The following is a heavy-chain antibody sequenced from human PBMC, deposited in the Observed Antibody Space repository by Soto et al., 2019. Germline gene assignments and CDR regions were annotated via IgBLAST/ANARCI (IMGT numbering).Heavy chain of an antibody. CDR2: IGGLGSDT. CDR1: RFTFSDFA. V-gene: IGHV3-23*01. CDR3: AKDAVPYNGKWDWFDS. Sequence: DVQLSESGGGLVQPGGSLTLSCAASRFTFSDFAMSWVRQAPGKGLEWVSSIGGLGSDTYYADSVKGRFTISRDNSKNTLYLQMDGLRDEDTALYYCAKDAVPYNGKWDWFDSWGQGTLVIVS. J-gene: IGHJ5*01. D-gene: IGHD1-20*01.